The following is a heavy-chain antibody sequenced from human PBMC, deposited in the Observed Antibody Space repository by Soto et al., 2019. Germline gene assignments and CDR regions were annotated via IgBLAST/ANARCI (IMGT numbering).Heavy chain of an antibody. V-gene: IGHV1-18*01. D-gene: IGHD3-9*01. CDR1: GYTFTSYG. CDR2: ISAYNGNT. Sequence: GASVKVSCKASGYTFTSYGISWVRQAPGQGLEWMGWISAYNGNTNYAQKLQGRVTMTTDTSTRTAYMELRSLRSDDTAVYYCARDLNYDILTGYLLQIDYWGQGTLVTVSS. CDR3: ARDLNYDILTGYLLQIDY. J-gene: IGHJ4*02.